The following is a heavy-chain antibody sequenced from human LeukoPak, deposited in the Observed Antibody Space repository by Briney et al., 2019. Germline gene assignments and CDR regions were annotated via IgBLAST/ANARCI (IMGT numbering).Heavy chain of an antibody. Sequence: GSLRLSCAASGFTFSNYSMNWVRQAPGKGLEWVSSISSSSSYIYYADSVKGRFTISRDNAKNSLYLQMNSLRAEDTAVYYCARGLDSDYDFWSGEWWFDPWGQGTLVTVSS. CDR3: ARGLDSDYDFWSGEWWFDP. J-gene: IGHJ5*02. V-gene: IGHV3-21*01. CDR2: ISSSSSYI. D-gene: IGHD3-3*01. CDR1: GFTFSNYS.